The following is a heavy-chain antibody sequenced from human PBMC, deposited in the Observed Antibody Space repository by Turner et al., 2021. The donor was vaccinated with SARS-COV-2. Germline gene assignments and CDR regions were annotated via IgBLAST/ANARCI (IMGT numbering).Heavy chain of an antibody. D-gene: IGHD2-8*01. Sequence: QAQPVQSGADVPMFGASVKVSCKVFGYTLTELSMHWVRLATGKGLEWIGGVDPEDGETIYAQKFQGRGTMTEDTSTDTAYMELSSLRSEDTAVYYCATAPTYCPNGVCPNWFEPWGQGTLVTVSS. CDR3: ATAPTYCPNGVCPNWFEP. V-gene: IGHV1-24*01. CDR2: VDPEDGET. J-gene: IGHJ5*02. CDR1: GYTLTELS.